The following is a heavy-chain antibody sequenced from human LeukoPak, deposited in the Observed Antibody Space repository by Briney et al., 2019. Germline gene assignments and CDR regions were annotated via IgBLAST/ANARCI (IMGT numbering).Heavy chain of an antibody. Sequence: GGSLRLSCAASGFTFSSYAMHWVRQAPGKGLEWVAVISYDGSNKYYADSVKGRFIISRDNSKNTLYLQMNSLRADDTAVYYCAKDREEKILTGYYFDYWGQGTLVTVSS. J-gene: IGHJ4*02. D-gene: IGHD3-9*01. CDR1: GFTFSSYA. V-gene: IGHV3-30-3*01. CDR2: ISYDGSNK. CDR3: AKDREEKILTGYYFDY.